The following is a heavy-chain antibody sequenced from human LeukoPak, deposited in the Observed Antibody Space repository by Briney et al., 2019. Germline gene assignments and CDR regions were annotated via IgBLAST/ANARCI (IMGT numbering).Heavy chain of an antibody. CDR2: IYYSGST. D-gene: IGHD3-3*01. CDR3: ARRVDYDFWSGYWVDY. V-gene: IGHV4-59*08. J-gene: IGHJ4*02. Sequence: SETLSLTCTVSGGSISSYYWSWLRQPPGKGLEWIGYIYYSGSTNYNPSLKSRVTISVDTSKNQFSLKLSSVTAADTAVYYCARRVDYDFWSGYWVDYWGQGTLVTVSS. CDR1: GGSISSYY.